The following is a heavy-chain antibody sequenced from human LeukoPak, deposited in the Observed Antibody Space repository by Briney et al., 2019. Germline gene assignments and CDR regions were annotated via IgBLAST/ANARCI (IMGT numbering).Heavy chain of an antibody. CDR2: IYYSGST. Sequence: SETLSLTCIVSGGSISSSRDYWAWIRQPPGKGLEWIGYIYYSGSTNDNPSLKSRVTMSVDTSKNQFSLMLSSVTAADTAVYYCASAIAAGGTYAFDIWGQGTMVTVSS. J-gene: IGHJ3*02. CDR1: GGSISSSRDY. CDR3: ASAIAAGGTYAFDI. V-gene: IGHV4-61*05. D-gene: IGHD6-13*01.